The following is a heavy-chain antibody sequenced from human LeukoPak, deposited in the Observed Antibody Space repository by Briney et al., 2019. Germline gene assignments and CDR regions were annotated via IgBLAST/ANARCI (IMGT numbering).Heavy chain of an antibody. V-gene: IGHV3-23*01. Sequence: GGSLRLSCAASGFTFSSYAMSWVRQAPGKGLEWVSAISGSGGSTYYADSVKGRFTISRDNSKNTLYLQMNSLRAEDTAVYYCAKLDTTENYDFWSGYSEDSIDYWGQGTLVTVSS. CDR3: AKLDTTENYDFWSGYSEDSIDY. D-gene: IGHD3-3*01. CDR2: ISGSGGST. J-gene: IGHJ4*02. CDR1: GFTFSSYA.